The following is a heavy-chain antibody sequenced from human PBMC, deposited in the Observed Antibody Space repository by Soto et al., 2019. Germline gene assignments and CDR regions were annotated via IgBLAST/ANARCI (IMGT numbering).Heavy chain of an antibody. V-gene: IGHV3-30*18. CDR3: AKGGSFDL. J-gene: IGHJ3*01. D-gene: IGHD3-16*01. CDR1: GFTFSTYG. CDR2: ITPDGNTI. Sequence: GGSLRLSCAPSGFTFSTYGMQWVRQAPGKGLEWATLITPDGNTIFYGDSVKGRFTVSRDNSKSTLYLQMDSLRVEDTATYYCAKGGSFDLWGQGTVVT.